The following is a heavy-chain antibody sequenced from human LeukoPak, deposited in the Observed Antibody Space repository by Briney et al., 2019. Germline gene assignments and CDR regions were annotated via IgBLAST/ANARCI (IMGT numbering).Heavy chain of an antibody. J-gene: IGHJ4*02. D-gene: IGHD5-18*01. Sequence: PGGSLKLSCAASGFTFSSYSMNWVRQAPGKGLEWVSSISSSSSYIYYADSVKGRFTISRDNAKNSLYLQMNSLRAEDTAVYYCARVIKADTAMVLPLDYWGQGTLVTVSS. V-gene: IGHV3-21*01. CDR3: ARVIKADTAMVLPLDY. CDR2: ISSSSSYI. CDR1: GFTFSSYS.